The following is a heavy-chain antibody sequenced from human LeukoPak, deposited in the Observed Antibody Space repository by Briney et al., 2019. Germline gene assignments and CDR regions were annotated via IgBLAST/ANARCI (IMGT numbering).Heavy chain of an antibody. Sequence: PSETLSLTCTVSGGSISSGDYYWSWIRQPPGTGLEWIGYIYYSGSTYYNPSLKSRVTISEDTSKNQFSLKLSSVTAADTAVYYCARDLWYYDFWSGYYNNFDYWGQGTLVTVSS. CDR1: GGSISSGDYY. J-gene: IGHJ4*02. V-gene: IGHV4-30-4*08. CDR2: IYYSGST. D-gene: IGHD3-3*01. CDR3: ARDLWYYDFWSGYYNNFDY.